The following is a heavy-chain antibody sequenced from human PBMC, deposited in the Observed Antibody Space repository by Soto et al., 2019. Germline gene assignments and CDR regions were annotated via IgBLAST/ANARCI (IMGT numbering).Heavy chain of an antibody. CDR2: ISASGTST. Sequence: GGSLRLSCAGAGFTFSTYAMSWVRQAPGKGLEWVSAISASGTSTFYAGSVKGRFTISRDNSMNTLYLQMNSLRADDTAVYYCDPRKTGSYFHYWGQGTLVTVYS. J-gene: IGHJ4*02. V-gene: IGHV3-23*01. D-gene: IGHD7-27*01. CDR3: DPRKTGSYFHY. CDR1: GFTFSTYA.